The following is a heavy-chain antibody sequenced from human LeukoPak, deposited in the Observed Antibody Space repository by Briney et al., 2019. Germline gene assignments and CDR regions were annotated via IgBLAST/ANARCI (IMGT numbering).Heavy chain of an antibody. D-gene: IGHD2-15*01. CDR1: GGSISRYY. Sequence: SETLSLTCTVSGGSISRYYWSWIRQPAGKGLEWIGHIYSSGSTKYNPSLNSRVTMSVDTSTNQFSLKLSSVTAADTAVYYCAREYRRAGSCYLHFDYWGQGTLVTVSS. J-gene: IGHJ4*02. V-gene: IGHV4-4*07. CDR3: AREYRRAGSCYLHFDY. CDR2: IYSSGST.